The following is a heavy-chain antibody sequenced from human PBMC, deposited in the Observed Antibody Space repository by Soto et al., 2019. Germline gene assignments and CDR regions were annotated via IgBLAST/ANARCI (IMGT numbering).Heavy chain of an antibody. J-gene: IGHJ4*01. CDR3: ARTYYYDSRGYYLEYYFDY. D-gene: IGHD3-22*01. CDR1: GGSISSYY. CDR2: IYYSGST. Sequence: PSETLSLTCTVSGGSISSYYWSWIRQPPGKGLEWIGYIYYSGSTNYNPSLKSRVTISVDTSKNQFSLKLSSVTAADTAVYYCARTYYYDSRGYYLEYYFDYWG. V-gene: IGHV4-59*01.